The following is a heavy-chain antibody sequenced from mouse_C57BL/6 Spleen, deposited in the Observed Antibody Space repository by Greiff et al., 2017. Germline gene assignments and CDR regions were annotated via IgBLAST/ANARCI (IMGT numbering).Heavy chain of an antibody. D-gene: IGHD1-1*01. CDR3: ARDYYGSSYYYAMDY. V-gene: IGHV1-80*01. J-gene: IGHJ4*01. CDR2: IYPGDGDT. CDR1: GYAFSSYW. Sequence: QVHVKQSGAELVKPGASVKISCKASGYAFSSYWMNWVKQRPGKGLEWIGQIYPGDGDTNYNGKFKGKATLTADKSSSTAYMQLSSLTSEDSAVYFCARDYYGSSYYYAMDYWGQGTSVTVSS.